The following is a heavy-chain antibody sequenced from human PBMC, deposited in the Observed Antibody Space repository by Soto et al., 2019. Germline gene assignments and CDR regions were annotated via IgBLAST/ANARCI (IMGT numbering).Heavy chain of an antibody. CDR3: ARDAPYSGYDWVYDY. D-gene: IGHD5-12*01. V-gene: IGHV3-66*01. J-gene: IGHJ4*02. Sequence: GGSLRLSCAASGFTVSSNYMSWVRQTPGKGLEWVSVIYSGGSTYYADSVKGRFTISRDNSKNTLYLQMNSLRAEDTAVYYCARDAPYSGYDWVYDYWGQGTLVTVSS. CDR1: GFTVSSNY. CDR2: IYSGGST.